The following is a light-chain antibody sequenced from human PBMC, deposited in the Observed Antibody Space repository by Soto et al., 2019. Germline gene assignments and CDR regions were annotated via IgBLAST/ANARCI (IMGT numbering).Light chain of an antibody. Sequence: IQMTQSPSSLSASVGDRVTITGQASQDISYSLNWYHQKPGKAPKLLIYNASNSEGVVPSRFSGSGSGTDFSSTISSLQPEDIATYCCQQYDNLPPPTFGQGTKLEI. CDR2: NAS. CDR1: QDISYS. V-gene: IGKV1-33*01. J-gene: IGKJ2*01. CDR3: QQYDNLPPPT.